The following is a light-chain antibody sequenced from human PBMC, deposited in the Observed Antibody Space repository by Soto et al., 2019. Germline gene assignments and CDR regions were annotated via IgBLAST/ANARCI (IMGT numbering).Light chain of an antibody. V-gene: IGKV1-39*01. J-gene: IGKJ2*01. CDR2: AAS. Sequence: DIQMTQSPSSLSASVGDRVTITCRASQSISSYLNWYQQKPGKAPKLLIYAASSLQSGVPSRFSGSGSGTDFTLTSSSLQPDDFATYSCQQSYSTPPTFGQGTKLEIK. CDR1: QSISSY. CDR3: QQSYSTPPT.